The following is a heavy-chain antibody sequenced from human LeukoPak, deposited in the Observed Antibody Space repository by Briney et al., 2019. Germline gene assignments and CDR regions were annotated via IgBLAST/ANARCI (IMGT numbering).Heavy chain of an antibody. V-gene: IGHV3-30*02. CDR1: GFTFSSYG. D-gene: IGHD3-3*01. CDR2: IRYDGSK. CDR3: AKESQLRFLEWLPLRGLDV. Sequence: GGSLRLSCAASGFTFSSYGMHWVRQAPGKGLEWVAFIRYDGSKYYADSVKGRFTISRDNSKNTLYLQMNSLRAEDTAVYYCAKESQLRFLEWLPLRGLDVWGKGTTVTVSS. J-gene: IGHJ6*04.